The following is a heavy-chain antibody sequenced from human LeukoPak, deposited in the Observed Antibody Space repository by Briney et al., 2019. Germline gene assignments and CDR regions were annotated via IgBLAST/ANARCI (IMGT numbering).Heavy chain of an antibody. CDR1: GFSFNSFA. J-gene: IGHJ3*02. D-gene: IGHD3-10*01. V-gene: IGHV3-9*01. CDR2: VGWDGTSV. Sequence: GGSLGIFYCASGFSFNSFAIHWVREAPGKGLEWVSGVGWDGTSVAYGDSVKGRFTISRDNSQDSVYLQMNSLRIEDTALYYCAKGLYGLGILIYDGFDIWGQGTMVTVPS. CDR3: AKGLYGLGILIYDGFDI.